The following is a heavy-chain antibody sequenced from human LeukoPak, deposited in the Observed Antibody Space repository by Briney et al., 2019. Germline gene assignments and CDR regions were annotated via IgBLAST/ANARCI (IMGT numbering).Heavy chain of an antibody. CDR1: GFTFSSYA. D-gene: IGHD2-2*03. Sequence: GGSLRLSCAASGFTFSSYAMSWVRQAPGKGLEWVSAIRDSGVSAYYADSVKGRFTISRDSSKNTLYLQMNSLRAEDSAVYYCAKDGGYCSSATCYAWDYWGQGTLVTVSS. CDR2: IRDSGVSA. V-gene: IGHV3-23*01. CDR3: AKDGGYCSSATCYAWDY. J-gene: IGHJ4*02.